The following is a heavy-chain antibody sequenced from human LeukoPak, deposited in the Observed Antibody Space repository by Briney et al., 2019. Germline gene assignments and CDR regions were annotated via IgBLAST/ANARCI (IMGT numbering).Heavy chain of an antibody. CDR2: IYHSGST. CDR3: ARDLVVVPAAIGHNWFDP. Sequence: PSGTLSLTCAVSGGSISSSTNWWSWVRQPPGKGLEWSGEIYHSGSTNYNPSLKSRVTISVDKSKNQFSLKLSSVTAADTAVYYCARDLVVVPAAIGHNWFDPWGQGTLVTVSS. CDR1: GGSISSSTNW. D-gene: IGHD2-2*01. J-gene: IGHJ5*02. V-gene: IGHV4-4*02.